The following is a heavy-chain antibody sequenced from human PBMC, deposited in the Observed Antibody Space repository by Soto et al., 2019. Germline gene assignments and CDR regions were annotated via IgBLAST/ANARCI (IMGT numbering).Heavy chain of an antibody. J-gene: IGHJ3*02. D-gene: IGHD3-10*01. CDR1: RFTFSNYA. CDR3: AKYYSDSGSYYALDI. CDR2: VTGDGGIT. V-gene: IGHV3-23*01. Sequence: GSLRLSCATSRFTFSNYAMSWVRQAPGKGLEWVTSVTGDGGITHYADSVKGRFTISRDNSKNTLYMQMNSLRAEDTAVYYCAKYYSDSGSYYALDIWGQGTMITVSS.